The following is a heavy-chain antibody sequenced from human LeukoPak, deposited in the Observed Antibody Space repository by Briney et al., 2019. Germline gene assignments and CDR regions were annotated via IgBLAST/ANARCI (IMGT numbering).Heavy chain of an antibody. D-gene: IGHD5-18*01. CDR3: AHRPEGRGYSYGYANAFDI. CDR2: IYWDDDK. Sequence: SGPTLVNPTQTLTLTCTFSGFSLSTSGVGVGWIRQPPGKALERLALIYWDDDKRYSPSLKSRLTITKDTSKNQVVLTMTNMDPVDTATYYCAHRPEGRGYSYGYANAFDIWGQGTMVTVSS. CDR1: GFSLSTSGVG. J-gene: IGHJ3*02. V-gene: IGHV2-5*02.